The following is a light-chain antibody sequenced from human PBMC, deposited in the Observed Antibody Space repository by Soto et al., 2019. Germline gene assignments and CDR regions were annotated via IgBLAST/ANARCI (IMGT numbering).Light chain of an antibody. J-gene: IGKJ4*01. V-gene: IGKV3-15*01. CDR1: QSVSSY. Sequence: EIVLTQSPATLSLSPWERATLSCRASQSVSSYLAWYQQKPGQAPRLLIYGASTRATGIPARFSGSGSGTEFTLTISSLQSEDFALYYCQQYNDWPPLTFGGGTKVDIK. CDR3: QQYNDWPPLT. CDR2: GAS.